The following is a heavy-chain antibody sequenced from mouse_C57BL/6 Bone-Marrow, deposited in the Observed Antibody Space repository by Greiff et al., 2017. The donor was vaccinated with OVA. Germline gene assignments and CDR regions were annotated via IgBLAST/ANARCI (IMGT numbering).Heavy chain of an antibody. CDR1: GYTFTSYW. J-gene: IGHJ2*01. CDR2: IDPANGNT. V-gene: IGHV14-3*01. CDR3: ARAYYFDY. Sequence: VQLQQPGAELVKPGASVKLSCKASGYTFTSYWMQWVKQRPGQGLEWIGRIDPANGNTKYAPKFQGKATITADTSSNTAYLQLSSLTSEDTAIYYCARAYYFDYWGQGTTLTVSS.